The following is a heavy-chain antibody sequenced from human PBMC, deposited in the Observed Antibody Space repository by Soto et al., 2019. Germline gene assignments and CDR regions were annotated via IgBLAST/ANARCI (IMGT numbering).Heavy chain of an antibody. J-gene: IGHJ6*02. V-gene: IGHV4-34*01. CDR3: ASIAAAGNNGYYYGMDV. CDR2: INHSGST. D-gene: IGHD6-13*01. Sequence: SETLSLTCAVYGGSFSGYYWSWMRQPPGKGLEWIGEINHSGSTNYNPSLKSRVTISVDTSKNQFSLKLSSVTAADTAVYYCASIAAAGNNGYYYGMDVWGQGTTVTVSS. CDR1: GGSFSGYY.